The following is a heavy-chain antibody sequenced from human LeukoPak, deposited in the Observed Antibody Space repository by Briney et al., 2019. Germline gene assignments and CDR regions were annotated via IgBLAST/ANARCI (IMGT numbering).Heavy chain of an antibody. CDR2: ISGSGGST. CDR3: AKDIGRFGELSYGY. Sequence: PGGSLRLSCAASGFTFSSYAMSWVRQAPGKGLEWVSAISGSGGSTYYADSVKGRFTISRDNSKNTLCLQMNSLRAEDTAVYYCAKDIGRFGELSYGYWGQGTLVTVSS. D-gene: IGHD3-10*01. V-gene: IGHV3-23*01. CDR1: GFTFSSYA. J-gene: IGHJ4*02.